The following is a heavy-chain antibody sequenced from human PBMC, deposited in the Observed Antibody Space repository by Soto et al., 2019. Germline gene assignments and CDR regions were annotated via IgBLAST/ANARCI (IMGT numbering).Heavy chain of an antibody. CDR3: ARANYDFWSGSKKNYYMDV. J-gene: IGHJ6*03. CDR2: IYYSGST. V-gene: IGHV4-59*08. D-gene: IGHD3-3*01. CDR1: GGSISSYY. Sequence: PSETLSLTCTVSGGSISSYYWSWIRQPPGKGLEWIGYIYYSGSTNYNPSLKSRVTISVDTSKNQFSLKLSSVTAADTAVYYCARANYDFWSGSKKNYYMDVWGKGTTVTVSS.